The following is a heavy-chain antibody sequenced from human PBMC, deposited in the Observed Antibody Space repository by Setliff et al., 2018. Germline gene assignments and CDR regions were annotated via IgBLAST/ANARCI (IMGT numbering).Heavy chain of an antibody. CDR1: GYTFTTYA. Sequence: GASVKVSCKTSGYTFTTYAISWMRQAPGQGLEWMGWINTNTGNPSYAQDFTGRFVFSLDTSVSTAYLQISSLKAEDTAVYYCARASRFGTVKWRGDYYMDVWGKGTTVTVSS. CDR2: INTNTGNP. J-gene: IGHJ6*03. V-gene: IGHV7-4-1*02. D-gene: IGHD3-10*01. CDR3: ARASRFGTVKWRGDYYMDV.